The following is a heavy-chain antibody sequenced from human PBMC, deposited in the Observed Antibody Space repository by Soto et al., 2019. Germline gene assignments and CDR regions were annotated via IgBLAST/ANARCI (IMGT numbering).Heavy chain of an antibody. CDR1: GFTFLNYV. Sequence: EVQLLASGGDLVQPGGSLRLSCVASGFTFLNYVTHWVRQAPWKGLEWVAGISGRGGTFDANSVRGRFTISKDDSKNTLYLQRNSLRVEDTGLYYCAKVGQGSGPAFDLWGCGTGVTASS. CDR2: ISGRGGT. D-gene: IGHD3-10*01. CDR3: AKVGQGSGPAFDL. J-gene: IGHJ2*01. V-gene: IGHV3-23*01.